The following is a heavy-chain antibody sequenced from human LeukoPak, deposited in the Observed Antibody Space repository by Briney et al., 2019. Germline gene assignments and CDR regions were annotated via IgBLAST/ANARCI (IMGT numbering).Heavy chain of an antibody. CDR2: INPSGGST. V-gene: IGHV1-46*01. CDR3: ARGPPRIYSGYENTNADY. Sequence: GASVTVSCKASGYTFTSYYMHWVRQAPGQGLEWMGLINPSGGSTSYAQKFQGRVTMTRDMSTSTVYMELSSLRSEDTAVYYCARGPPRIYSGYENTNADYWGQGTLVTVSS. J-gene: IGHJ4*02. CDR1: GYTFTSYY. D-gene: IGHD5-12*01.